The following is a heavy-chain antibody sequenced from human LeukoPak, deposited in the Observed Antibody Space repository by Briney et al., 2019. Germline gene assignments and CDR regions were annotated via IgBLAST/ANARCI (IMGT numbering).Heavy chain of an antibody. Sequence: KSSETLSLTCAVYGGSFSGYYWSWIRQPPGKGLEWIGEINHSGSTNYNPSLKSRVTISVDTSKNQFSLKLSSVTAADTAVYYCAREGGSGSYSAFDYWGQGTLVIVSS. CDR2: INHSGST. V-gene: IGHV4-34*01. CDR1: GGSFSGYY. D-gene: IGHD3-10*01. J-gene: IGHJ4*02. CDR3: AREGGSGSYSAFDY.